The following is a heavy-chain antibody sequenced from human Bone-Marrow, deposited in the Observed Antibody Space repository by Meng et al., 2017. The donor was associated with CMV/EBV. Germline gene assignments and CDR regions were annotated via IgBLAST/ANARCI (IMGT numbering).Heavy chain of an antibody. Sequence: SETLSLTCTVSGGSISNYYWSWIRQSPGRGLEWIGYIYSSGNTNYNPSLKSRVTISVDASKNQFSLRLSSVTAADTAVYYCARGGVVIPFDYWGQGTLVTVSS. CDR2: IYSSGNT. V-gene: IGHV4-59*01. D-gene: IGHD3-3*01. CDR1: GGSISNYY. CDR3: ARGGVVIPFDY. J-gene: IGHJ4*02.